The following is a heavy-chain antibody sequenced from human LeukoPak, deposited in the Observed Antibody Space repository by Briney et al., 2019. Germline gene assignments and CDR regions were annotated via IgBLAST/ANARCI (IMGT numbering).Heavy chain of an antibody. CDR3: ARVPSVAGTAGSDY. D-gene: IGHD6-19*01. V-gene: IGHV7-4-1*02. J-gene: IGHJ4*02. Sequence: ASVKVSCKASGYTFTSYAMNWVRQAPGQGLEWMGWINTNTGNPTYAQGFTGRFVFSLDTSVSTAYLQISSLKAEDTAVYYCARVPSVAGTAGSDYWGQGTLVTVSS. CDR1: GYTFTSYA. CDR2: INTNTGNP.